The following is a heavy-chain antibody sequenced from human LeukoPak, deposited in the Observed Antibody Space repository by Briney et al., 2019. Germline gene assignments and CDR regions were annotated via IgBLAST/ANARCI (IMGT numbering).Heavy chain of an antibody. J-gene: IGHJ3*02. Sequence: SETLSLTCTVSGGSISSYYWSWIRQPPGKGLEWIGYIYYSESTNYNPSLKSRVTISVDTSKNQFSLKLSSVTAADTAVYYCASRIAAAGTLGAFDIWGQGTMVTVSS. CDR3: ASRIAAAGTLGAFDI. D-gene: IGHD6-13*01. CDR2: IYYSEST. V-gene: IGHV4-59*08. CDR1: GGSISSYY.